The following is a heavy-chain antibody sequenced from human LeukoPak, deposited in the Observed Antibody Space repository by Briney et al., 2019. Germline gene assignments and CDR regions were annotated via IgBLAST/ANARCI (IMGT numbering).Heavy chain of an antibody. CDR1: GFTFSSYS. Sequence: GGSLRLSCAASGFTFSSYSMNWVRQAPGKGLEWISYISSSSSTIYYADSVKGRFTISRDNAKNSLYLQMNSLRAEDTAVYYCARRWSGYYMDVWGKGTTVTVSS. CDR3: ARRWSGYYMDV. CDR2: ISSSSSTI. V-gene: IGHV3-48*01. J-gene: IGHJ6*03.